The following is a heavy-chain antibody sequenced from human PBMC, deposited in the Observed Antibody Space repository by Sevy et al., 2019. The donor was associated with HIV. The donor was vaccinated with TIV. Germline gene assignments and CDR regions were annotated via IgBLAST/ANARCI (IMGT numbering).Heavy chain of an antibody. CDR3: ARALADGGSFHYSA. V-gene: IGHV3-7*01. CDR2: IKQDGTDE. CDR1: GFTFSTYW. Sequence: GGSLRLSCAASGFTFSTYWMTWVRQAPGKGLEWVANIKQDGTDEEYVDSVKGRFTISRDNAKKTLYLRLDSLRAEDTAVYFCARALADGGSFHYSAWGQGTLVTVSS. D-gene: IGHD3-16*02. J-gene: IGHJ5*02.